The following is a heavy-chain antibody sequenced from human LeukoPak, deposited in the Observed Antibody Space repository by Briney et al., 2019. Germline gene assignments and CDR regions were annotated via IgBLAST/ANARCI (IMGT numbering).Heavy chain of an antibody. V-gene: IGHV3-7*05. CDR1: GITFNTYW. CDR2: INQDGGEK. Sequence: GGSLRLSCAASGITFNTYWISWVRQAPGKGLEWLATINQDGGEKYYVDSVKGRFTISRDNAKNSLSLQMNSRRAEDTAVYYCTTFYTRLTDYWGQGTLVTVSS. D-gene: IGHD2/OR15-2a*01. J-gene: IGHJ4*02. CDR3: TTFYTRLTDY.